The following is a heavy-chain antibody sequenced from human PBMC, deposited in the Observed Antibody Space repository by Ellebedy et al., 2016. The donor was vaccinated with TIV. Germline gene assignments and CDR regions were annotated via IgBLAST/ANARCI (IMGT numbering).Heavy chain of an antibody. CDR1: GFTFSSYS. CDR3: ARRGNYLGDAFDI. CDR2: IVFVGSTK. Sequence: GGSLRLSXVASGFTFSSYSMNWVRQAPGKGLEWLSFIVFVGSTKYYADSVKGRFTISRDNDKSSLYLHMNSLRDEDTAMYYCARRGNYLGDAFDIWGQGTKVIVSS. D-gene: IGHD1-26*01. J-gene: IGHJ3*02. V-gene: IGHV3-48*02.